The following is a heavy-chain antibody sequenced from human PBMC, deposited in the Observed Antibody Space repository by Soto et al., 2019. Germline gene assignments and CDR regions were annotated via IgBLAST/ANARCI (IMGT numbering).Heavy chain of an antibody. D-gene: IGHD3-10*01. J-gene: IGHJ4*02. CDR2: IYHSGST. V-gene: IGHV4-4*02. CDR1: GDSISNNRW. Sequence: SETLSLTCTVSGDSISNNRWWAWVRLPPGKGLEWIGEIYHSGSTDSKPSLKSRVTISVDKSRNQFSLELTSVSAADTALYYCTTRFDGFGSFEYWGQGTLVTVSS. CDR3: TTRFDGFGSFEY.